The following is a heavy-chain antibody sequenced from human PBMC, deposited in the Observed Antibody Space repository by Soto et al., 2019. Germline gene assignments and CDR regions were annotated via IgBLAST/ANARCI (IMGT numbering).Heavy chain of an antibody. CDR2: IIPIFGTA. V-gene: IGHV1-69*06. D-gene: IGHD3-3*01. CDR3: ARGLSGSQMRGDI. CDR1: GGTFSSYA. J-gene: IGHJ3*02. Sequence: GASVKVSCKASGGTFSSYAISWVRQAPGQGLEWMGGIIPIFGTANYAQKFRGRVTITADKSTSTAYMELSSLRSEDTAVYYCARGLSGSQMRGDIWGQGTMVTVSS.